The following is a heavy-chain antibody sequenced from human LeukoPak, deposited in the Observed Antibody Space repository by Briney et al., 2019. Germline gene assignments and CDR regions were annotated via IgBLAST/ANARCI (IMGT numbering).Heavy chain of an antibody. CDR3: AKGIRSGFYTGFED. Sequence: QAGGSLRLSCAASGFTFSSYAMSWVRQAPGKGLEWVSAISGSGGSTYYADSVKGRFTISRDNSKNTLYLQMNSLRAEDTALYYCAKGIRSGFYTGFEDWGQGTLVTVSS. D-gene: IGHD3-3*01. V-gene: IGHV3-23*01. CDR1: GFTFSSYA. CDR2: ISGSGGST. J-gene: IGHJ4*02.